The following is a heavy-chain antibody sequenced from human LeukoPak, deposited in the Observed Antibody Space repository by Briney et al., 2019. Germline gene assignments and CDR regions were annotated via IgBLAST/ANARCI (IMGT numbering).Heavy chain of an antibody. CDR2: ISAYNGNT. V-gene: IGHV1-18*01. CDR3: ARGSIRLWLIPFNFDY. CDR1: GYTFTSYG. D-gene: IGHD5-18*01. Sequence: ASVKVSCKASGYTFTSYGISWVRQAPGQGLEWMGWISAYNGNTNYAQKLQGRVTMTTDTSTSTAYMELRSLRSDDTAVYYCARGSIRLWLIPFNFDYWGQGTLVTVSS. J-gene: IGHJ4*02.